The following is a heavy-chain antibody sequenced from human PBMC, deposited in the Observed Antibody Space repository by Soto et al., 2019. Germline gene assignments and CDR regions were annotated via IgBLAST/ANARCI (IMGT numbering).Heavy chain of an antibody. D-gene: IGHD3-3*01. V-gene: IGHV3-23*01. J-gene: IGHJ4*02. CDR1: GCSFGSYA. Sequence: GGTLTLTCAASGCSFGSYALSWFRQAPWKGLEWVSTISGSDVKTFYADSVKGRFSISRDTSQNTLFLQMNSLRDDDTAIYYCARWSYLDYWGQGTLVTVSS. CDR2: ISGSDVKT. CDR3: ARWSYLDY.